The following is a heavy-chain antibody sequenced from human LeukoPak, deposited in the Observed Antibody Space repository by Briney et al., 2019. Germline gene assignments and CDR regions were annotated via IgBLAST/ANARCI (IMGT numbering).Heavy chain of an antibody. V-gene: IGHV1-18*01. CDR3: ARDWENCSGGSCYAAHNWFDP. CDR2: ISAYNGNT. D-gene: IGHD2-15*01. Sequence: ASVKVPCKASGYTFSSYGISWVRQAPGQGLEWMGWISAYNGNTNYAQKLQGRVTMTTDTSTSTAYMELRSLRSDDTAVYYCARDWENCSGGSCYAAHNWFDPWGRGTLVTVSS. CDR1: GYTFSSYG. J-gene: IGHJ5*02.